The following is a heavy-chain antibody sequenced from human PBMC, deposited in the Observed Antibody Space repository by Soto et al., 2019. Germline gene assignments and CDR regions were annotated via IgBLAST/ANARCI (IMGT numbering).Heavy chain of an antibody. D-gene: IGHD3-3*01. Sequence: ASVKVSCKASGYTFTSYDINWVRQATGQGLEWMGWMNPNSGNTGYAQKFQGRVTMTRNTSISTAYMELSSLRSEDTAVYYCARSITIFGVYYMDVWGKGTTVTVSS. CDR2: MNPNSGNT. J-gene: IGHJ6*03. V-gene: IGHV1-8*01. CDR3: ARSITIFGVYYMDV. CDR1: GYTFTSYD.